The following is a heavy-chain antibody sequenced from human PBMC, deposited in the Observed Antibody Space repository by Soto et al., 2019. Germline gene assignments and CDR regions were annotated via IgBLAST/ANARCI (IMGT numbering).Heavy chain of an antibody. D-gene: IGHD2-2*01. CDR1: GGSFSGYY. CDR3: ARGGKLGPTIEGYYMDY. Sequence: QVQLQQWGAGLLKPSETLSLTCAVYGGSFSGYYWSWIRQPPGKGLEWIGEINHSGSTNHNPSLKLRVTISEDTSKHQVSLKLSSVTAADTAVYYCARGGKLGPTIEGYYMDYWGRGTTVTV. J-gene: IGHJ6*03. V-gene: IGHV4-34*01. CDR2: INHSGST.